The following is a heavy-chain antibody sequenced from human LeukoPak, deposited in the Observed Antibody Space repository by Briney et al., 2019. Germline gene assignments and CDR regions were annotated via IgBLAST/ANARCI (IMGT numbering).Heavy chain of an antibody. J-gene: IGHJ4*02. CDR1: GFTVSSKH. V-gene: IGHV3-53*01. CDR3: TSRVVVPAAISDY. Sequence: GGSLRLSCAASGFTVSSKHMTWVRQAPGKGLEWVSVVYSGGTTYYADSVKCRFTISKDNSNNTLYLQMNSLRAEDTAVYYCTSRVVVPAAISDYWGQGTLVTVSS. CDR2: VYSGGTT. D-gene: IGHD2-2*01.